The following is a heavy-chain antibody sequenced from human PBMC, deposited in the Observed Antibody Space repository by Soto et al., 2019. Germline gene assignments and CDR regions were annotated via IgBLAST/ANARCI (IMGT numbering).Heavy chain of an antibody. CDR3: ARGMATLPVFAFDI. J-gene: IGHJ3*02. V-gene: IGHV2-5*01. Sequence: DSGPTLVNPTQTLTLTCTLSGISLSTSGVGLGWIRQTPGKALEWLALVYWNDDKHYSPSLKSRLTITKDTSKNQAILTMTNMDPVDTATYYCARGMATLPVFAFDIWGQGTVVTV. D-gene: IGHD1-1*01. CDR1: GISLSTSGVG. CDR2: VYWNDDK.